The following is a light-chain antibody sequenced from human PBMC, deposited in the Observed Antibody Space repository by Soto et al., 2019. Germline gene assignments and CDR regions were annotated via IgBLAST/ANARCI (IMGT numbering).Light chain of an antibody. CDR2: VNS. J-gene: IGLJ3*02. CDR3: QSYDKSLSGWV. CDR1: SSNIGAGYD. V-gene: IGLV1-40*01. Sequence: QSVLTQSPSVSGAPGQRVTISCTGSSSNIGAGYDVHWYQQLPGTAPKPLIYVNSNRPSGVPDRVSGSKSGTSASLAITGLQAEDEAEYYCQSYDKSLSGWVFGGGTKVTVL.